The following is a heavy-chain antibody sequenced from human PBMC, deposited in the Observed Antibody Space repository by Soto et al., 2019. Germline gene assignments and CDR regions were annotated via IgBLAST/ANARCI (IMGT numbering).Heavy chain of an antibody. Sequence: PSETLSLTCAVYGGSFSGYYWSWIRQPPGKGLEWIGEINHSGSTNYNPSLKSRVTISVDTSKNQFSLKLSSVTAADTAVYYCARGGFWSGYYVPPLKIWFDPWGQGTLVTVAS. V-gene: IGHV4-34*01. CDR2: INHSGST. J-gene: IGHJ5*02. CDR1: GGSFSGYY. CDR3: ARGGFWSGYYVPPLKIWFDP. D-gene: IGHD3-3*01.